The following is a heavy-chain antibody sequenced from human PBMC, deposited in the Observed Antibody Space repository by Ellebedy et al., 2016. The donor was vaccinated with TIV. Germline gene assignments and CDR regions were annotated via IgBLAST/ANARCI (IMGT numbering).Heavy chain of an antibody. D-gene: IGHD4-23*01. Sequence: AASVKVSCKASGGTFSRYAIIWVRQAPGQGLEWMGGIIPIFGTANYAQKFQGRVTITADESTSTAYMELSSLRSEDTAVYYSARVDSVVTPYSWFDPWGQGTLVTVSS. CDR2: IIPIFGTA. CDR3: ARVDSVVTPYSWFDP. V-gene: IGHV1-69*13. CDR1: GGTFSRYA. J-gene: IGHJ5*02.